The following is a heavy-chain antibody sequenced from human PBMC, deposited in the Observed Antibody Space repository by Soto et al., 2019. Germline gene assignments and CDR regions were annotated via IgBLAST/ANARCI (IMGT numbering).Heavy chain of an antibody. CDR3: AREDILGTRSFDY. CDR2: ISSNSVTI. J-gene: IGHJ4*02. V-gene: IGHV3-48*02. Sequence: EVQLVESGGGLVQPGGSLRLSCGASGFIFSKYSMNWVRQAPGKGLECCSYISSNSVTIFYADSVRGRFTIFRDNAKNSLYLQMNSLRDGDTAVYFCAREDILGTRSFDYWGQGALVTVSS. CDR1: GFIFSKYS. D-gene: IGHD1-26*01.